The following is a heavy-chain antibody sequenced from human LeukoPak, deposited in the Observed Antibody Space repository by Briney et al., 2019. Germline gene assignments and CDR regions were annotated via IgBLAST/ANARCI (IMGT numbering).Heavy chain of an antibody. CDR2: ISSSSSYI. Sequence: GGSLRLSCAASGFTFSSYSMNWVRQAPGKGLEWVSSISSSSSYIYYADSVKGRFTISRDNAKNSLYLQMNSLRAEDTAVYYCAKDIVVVPAAGDVFDIWGQGTMVTVSS. V-gene: IGHV3-21*04. CDR3: AKDIVVVPAAGDVFDI. D-gene: IGHD2-2*01. J-gene: IGHJ3*02. CDR1: GFTFSSYS.